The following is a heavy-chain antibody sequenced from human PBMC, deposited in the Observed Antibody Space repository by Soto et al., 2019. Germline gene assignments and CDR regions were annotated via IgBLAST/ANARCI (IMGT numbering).Heavy chain of an antibody. CDR1: GYTFTGYY. CDR3: ARWRWVYDGITIFGVVTTYYYYYGMDV. J-gene: IGHJ6*02. CDR2: INPNSGGT. D-gene: IGHD3-3*01. V-gene: IGHV1-2*02. Sequence: ASVKVSCKASGYTFTGYYMHWVRQAPGQGLEWMGWINPNSGGTNYAQKVQGRVTMTRDTSISTAYMELIRLRSDDTAVYYCARWRWVYDGITIFGVVTTYYYYYGMDVWGRGPTVTVSS.